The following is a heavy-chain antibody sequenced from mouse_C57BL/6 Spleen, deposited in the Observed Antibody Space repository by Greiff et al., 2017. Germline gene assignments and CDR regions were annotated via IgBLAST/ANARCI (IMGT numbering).Heavy chain of an antibody. D-gene: IGHD1-1*01. V-gene: IGHV1-26*01. Sequence: EVQVQQSGPELVKPGASVKISCKASGYTFTDYYMNWVKQSHGKSLEWIGDINPNNGGTSYNQKFKGKATLTVDKSSSTAYMELRSLTSEDSAVYYCARSDYGSSLYAMDYWGQGTSVTVSS. CDR2: INPNNGGT. J-gene: IGHJ4*01. CDR3: ARSDYGSSLYAMDY. CDR1: GYTFTDYY.